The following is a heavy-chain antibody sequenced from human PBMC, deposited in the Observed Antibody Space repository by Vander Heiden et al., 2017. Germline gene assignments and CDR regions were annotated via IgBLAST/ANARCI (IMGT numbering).Heavy chain of an antibody. V-gene: IGHV3-30-3*01. D-gene: IGHD6-6*01. J-gene: IGHJ4*02. Sequence: QVQLVDSGGGVVQPGRPLRLSRAASGFAFSAYAMPCARQAPGKGPEWVSSISYDGSSKYYADSVKGRFTISRDNSNNTVYLQMNSLRGEDTSVYYCSRGADGSSSGREFDHWGQGTLVTVSS. CDR3: SRGADGSSSGREFDH. CDR1: GFAFSAYA. CDR2: ISYDGSSK.